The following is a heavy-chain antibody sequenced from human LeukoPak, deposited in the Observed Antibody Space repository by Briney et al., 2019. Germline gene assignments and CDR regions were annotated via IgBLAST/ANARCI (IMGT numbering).Heavy chain of an antibody. CDR1: GFSISSYE. CDR3: ARSLSGYITDPFFDQ. J-gene: IGHJ4*02. CDR2: VNSGYSV. D-gene: IGHD5-12*01. V-gene: IGHV3-48*03. Sequence: PGGSLRLSXVVSGFSISSYEMNWVRRTPGKRLEWVAYVNSGYSVHYADSVKGRFTISRDNARDSLFLQMNSLRAEDTAVYYCARSLSGYITDPFFDQWGQGTLVTVSS.